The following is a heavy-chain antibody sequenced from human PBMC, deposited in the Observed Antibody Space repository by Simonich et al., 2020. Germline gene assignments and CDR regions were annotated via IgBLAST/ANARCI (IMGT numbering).Heavy chain of an antibody. CDR3: ARDAAGDY. D-gene: IGHD6-13*01. CDR2: MSSSSSYI. J-gene: IGHJ4*02. V-gene: IGHV3-21*01. Sequence: EVQLVESGGGLVKPGGSLRLSCAASGFTLSSYSMNWVRQAPGKGLYGDSSMSSSSSYIYYADSVKCRFTISRDNAKNSLYLQMNSLRAEDTAVYYCARDAAGDYWGQGTLVTVSS. CDR1: GFTLSSYS.